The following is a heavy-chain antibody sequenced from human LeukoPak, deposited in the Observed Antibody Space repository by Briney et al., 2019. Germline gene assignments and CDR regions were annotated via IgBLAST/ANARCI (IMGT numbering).Heavy chain of an antibody. J-gene: IGHJ4*02. V-gene: IGHV1-18*01. Sequence: ASVKVSCKASGYTFTSYGISWVRQAPGQGLEWMGWISAYNGNTNYAQKLQGRVTMTRDTSTSTVYMELSSLRSEDTAVYYCARERGRYCSGVSCYSRNHFDYWGQGTLVTVSS. CDR2: ISAYNGNT. CDR3: ARERGRYCSGVSCYSRNHFDY. CDR1: GYTFTSYG. D-gene: IGHD2-15*01.